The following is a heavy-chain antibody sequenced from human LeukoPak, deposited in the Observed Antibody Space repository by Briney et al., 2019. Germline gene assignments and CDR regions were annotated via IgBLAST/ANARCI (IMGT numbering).Heavy chain of an antibody. J-gene: IGHJ5*02. CDR2: IYSGGST. CDR3: ARGGYYGSGNDFRFDP. CDR1: GFTVSSNY. Sequence: GGSLRLSCAASGFTVSSNYMSWVRQAPGRGLEWVSIIYSGGSTFYADSVKGRFTISRDNSKNTLYLQMNSLRAEDTAMYYCARGGYYGSGNDFRFDPWGQGTLVTVSS. D-gene: IGHD3-10*01. V-gene: IGHV3-53*01.